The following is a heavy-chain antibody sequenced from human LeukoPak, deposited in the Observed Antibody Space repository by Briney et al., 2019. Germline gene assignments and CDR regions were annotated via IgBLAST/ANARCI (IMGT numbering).Heavy chain of an antibody. CDR3: AREWGHDNSGYYYAY. V-gene: IGHV1-69*13. D-gene: IGHD3-22*01. CDR2: IIPIFGTA. CDR1: GGTFSSYA. Sequence: GASVKVSCKASGGTFSSYAISWVRQAPGQGLEWMGGIIPIFGTANYAQNFQGRVTITADESTSTAHMELSSLRSEDTAVFYCAREWGHDNSGYYYAYWGQGTLVTVSS. J-gene: IGHJ4*02.